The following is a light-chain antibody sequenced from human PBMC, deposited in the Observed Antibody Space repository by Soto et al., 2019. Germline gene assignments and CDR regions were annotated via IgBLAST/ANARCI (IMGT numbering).Light chain of an antibody. CDR1: QGVSSH. Sequence: IHLTHFPSSLSASLGDRVTIACRASQGVSSHLAWHQQRPGKAPKLLIYEVSTLQSGVPSRFSGSGSGTDFTLTISSLQPEDFATYYCQHLNSYPITFGQGTRLEIK. J-gene: IGKJ5*01. V-gene: IGKV1-9*01. CDR2: EVS. CDR3: QHLNSYPIT.